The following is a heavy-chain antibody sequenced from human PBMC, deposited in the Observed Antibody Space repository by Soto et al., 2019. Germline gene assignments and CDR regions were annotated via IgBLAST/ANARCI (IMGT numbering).Heavy chain of an antibody. D-gene: IGHD3-22*01. Sequence: GGSLRLSCAASGFTFSNAWMSWVRQAPGKGLEWVGRIKSKTDGGTTDYAAPVKGRFTISRDDSKNTLYLQMNSLKTEDTAVYYCTTTKITMIVVVISRDAFDIWGQGTMVTVSS. CDR1: GFTFSNAW. V-gene: IGHV3-15*01. CDR2: IKSKTDGGTT. J-gene: IGHJ3*02. CDR3: TTTKITMIVVVISRDAFDI.